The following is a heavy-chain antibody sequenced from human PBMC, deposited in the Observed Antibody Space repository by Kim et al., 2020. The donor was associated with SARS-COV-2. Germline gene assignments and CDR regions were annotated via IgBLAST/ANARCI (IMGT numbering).Heavy chain of an antibody. V-gene: IGHV1-69*13. CDR1: GGTFSSYA. CDR3: ARASGSSWTTYYYGMDV. CDR2: IIPIFGTA. J-gene: IGHJ6*02. D-gene: IGHD6-13*01. Sequence: SVKVSCKASGGTFSSYAISWVRQAPGQGLEWMGGIIPIFGTANYAQKFQGRVTITADESTSTAYMELSSLRSEDTAVYYCARASGSSWTTYYYGMDVWGQGTTVTVSS.